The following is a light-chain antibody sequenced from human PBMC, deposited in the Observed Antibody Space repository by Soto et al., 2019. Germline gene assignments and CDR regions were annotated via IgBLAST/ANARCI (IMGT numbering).Light chain of an antibody. Sequence: EIVMTQSPATLSVSPGERATLSCRASQSISSSLAWYQQHPGQAPRLLIYGVSTRATGIPARFSGSGSGTEFTLTISSLQSEDSAVYYCQQYNKWPPLTFGGGTKVEIK. CDR3: QQYNKWPPLT. J-gene: IGKJ4*01. V-gene: IGKV3-15*01. CDR2: GVS. CDR1: QSISSS.